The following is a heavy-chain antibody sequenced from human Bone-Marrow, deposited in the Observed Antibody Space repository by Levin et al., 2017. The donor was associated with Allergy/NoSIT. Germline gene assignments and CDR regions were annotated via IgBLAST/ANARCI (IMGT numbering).Heavy chain of an antibody. D-gene: IGHD3-9*01. J-gene: IGHJ6*02. CDR1: GGSISSSSYY. CDR3: ASLFYDILTGPAMGGDYYYYGMDV. V-gene: IGHV4-39*01. Sequence: SETLSLTCTVSGGSISSSSYYWGWIRQPPGKGLEWIGSIYYSGSTYYNPSLKSRVTISVDTSKNQFSLKLSSVTAADTAVYYCASLFYDILTGPAMGGDYYYYGMDVWGQGTTVTVSS. CDR2: IYYSGST.